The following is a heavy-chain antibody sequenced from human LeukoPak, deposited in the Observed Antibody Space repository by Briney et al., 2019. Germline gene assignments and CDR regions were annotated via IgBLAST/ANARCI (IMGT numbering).Heavy chain of an antibody. D-gene: IGHD6-19*01. J-gene: IGHJ4*02. V-gene: IGHV4-59*01. Sequence: SQTLSLTCTVSGDSTTSYYSTWIRQPPGKGLEWIGYISDSGSTNYVPSLKNRVTISLDTSKNQFSLKLTSVTAADSAVYYCARAGGGWSPVDHWGQGTLVIVSS. CDR3: ARAGGGWSPVDH. CDR2: ISDSGST. CDR1: GDSTTSYY.